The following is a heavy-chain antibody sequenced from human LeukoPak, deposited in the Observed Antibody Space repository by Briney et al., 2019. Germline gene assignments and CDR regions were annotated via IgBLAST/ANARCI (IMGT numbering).Heavy chain of an antibody. D-gene: IGHD2-15*01. J-gene: IGHJ5*02. V-gene: IGHV4-34*01. Sequence: SETLSLTCAVYGGSFTDFHWSWIRQPPGKGLEWIGEINHSGSTYYNPSLKSRVTISVDKSKNQFSLKLSSVTAADTAVYYCARAQGGVVAATQRWFDPWGQGTLVTVSS. CDR1: GGSFTDFH. CDR3: ARAQGGVVAATQRWFDP. CDR2: INHSGST.